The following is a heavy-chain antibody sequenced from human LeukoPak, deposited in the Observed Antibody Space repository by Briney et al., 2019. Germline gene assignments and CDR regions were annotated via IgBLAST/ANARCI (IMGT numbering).Heavy chain of an antibody. D-gene: IGHD5-24*01. CDR2: ISAYNGNT. V-gene: IGHV1-18*01. J-gene: IGHJ4*02. CDR1: GYTFISYG. Sequence: ASVKVSCKASGYTFISYGIGWVRQAPGQGLEWMGWISAYNGNTNYAQYFQGRVTMTTDTSTSTAYMELRSLTSDDTAVYHCARGDVYFDYWGQGTLVTVSS. CDR3: ARGDVYFDY.